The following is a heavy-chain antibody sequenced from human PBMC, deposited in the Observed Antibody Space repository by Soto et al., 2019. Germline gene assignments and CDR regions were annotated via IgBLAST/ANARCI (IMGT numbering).Heavy chain of an antibody. J-gene: IGHJ6*02. CDR3: ARDLPTMDV. Sequence: QVQLVQSGAEVKKPGASVKVSCKASGYTFTSYGISWVRQAPGQGLEWMGWIRAYNGNTKYAQKLQGRVTMTTDKSLSPADMELRSLRSDDTAAYYCARDLPTMDVWGQGTTVTVSS. CDR2: IRAYNGNT. CDR1: GYTFTSYG. V-gene: IGHV1-18*01.